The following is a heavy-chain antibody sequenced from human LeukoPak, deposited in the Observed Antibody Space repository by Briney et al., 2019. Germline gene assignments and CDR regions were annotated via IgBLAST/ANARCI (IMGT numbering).Heavy chain of an antibody. CDR2: ITSSSSTI. CDR3: ASPNSSGWSSFDY. CDR1: GFTFRSYT. Sequence: GGSLRLSCAASGFTFRSYTMNWVRQAPGKGLEWVSYITSSSSTIYYADSVKGRFTISRDNAKNSLYLQMNSLRAADTAVYYCASPNSSGWSSFDYWGQGTLVTVSS. J-gene: IGHJ4*02. D-gene: IGHD6-19*01. V-gene: IGHV3-48*01.